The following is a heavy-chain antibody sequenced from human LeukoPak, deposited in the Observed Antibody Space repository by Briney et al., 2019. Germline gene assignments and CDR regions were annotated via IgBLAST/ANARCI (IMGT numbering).Heavy chain of an antibody. CDR1: GYTFTGYY. J-gene: IGHJ4*02. D-gene: IGHD5-24*01. Sequence: ASVKVSCKASGYTFTGYYMHWVRQASRQGLEWMGWINPNSGGTDYAQKFQGRVTMTRDTSISTAYMELNRLRSDDTAVYYCASRDGPQGGFDYWGQGTLVTVSS. CDR3: ASRDGPQGGFDY. CDR2: INPNSGGT. V-gene: IGHV1-2*02.